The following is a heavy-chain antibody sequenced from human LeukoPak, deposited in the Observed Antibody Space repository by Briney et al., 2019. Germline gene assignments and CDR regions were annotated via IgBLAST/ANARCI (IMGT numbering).Heavy chain of an antibody. D-gene: IGHD6-19*01. CDR2: INHSGST. V-gene: IGHV4-34*01. CDR1: GGSFSGYY. J-gene: IGHJ4*02. CDR3: ARGGIAVAGTDY. Sequence: SETLSLTCAVYGGSFSGYYWSWIRQPPGKGLEWIGEINHSGSTNYNPSLKSRVTISVDTSKNQFSLKLSSVTAADTAVYYCARGGIAVAGTDYWGQGTLVTVSS.